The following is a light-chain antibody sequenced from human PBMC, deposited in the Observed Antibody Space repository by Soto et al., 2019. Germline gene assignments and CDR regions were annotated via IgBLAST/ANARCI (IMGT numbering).Light chain of an antibody. CDR1: SSDFGGYNY. Sequence: QSVLTQPRSVSGSPGQSVTISCTGTSSDFGGYNYVSWYQHHPGKAPKLMIYDVSERPSGVPDRFSGSKSSNTASLTISGLQAEDEADYYCCSSAGTFYVFGTGTKVTLL. V-gene: IGLV2-11*01. CDR2: DVS. J-gene: IGLJ1*01. CDR3: CSSAGTFYV.